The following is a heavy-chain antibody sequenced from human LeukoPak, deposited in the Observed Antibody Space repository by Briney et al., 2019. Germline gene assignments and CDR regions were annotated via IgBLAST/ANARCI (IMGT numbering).Heavy chain of an antibody. CDR1: GGTFSSYA. V-gene: IGHV1-69*05. CDR2: IIPIFGTA. Sequence: SVKVSCKASGGTFSSYAISWVRQAPGQGLEWMGGIIPIFGTANYAQKFQGRVTMTRDTSTSTVYMELSSLRSEDTAVYYCARDLGYKSSGWYGYWGQGTLVTVSS. J-gene: IGHJ4*02. CDR3: ARDLGYKSSGWYGY. D-gene: IGHD6-19*01.